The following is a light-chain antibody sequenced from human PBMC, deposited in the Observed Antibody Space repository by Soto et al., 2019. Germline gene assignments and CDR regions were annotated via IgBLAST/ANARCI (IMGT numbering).Light chain of an antibody. J-gene: IGLJ2*01. Sequence: QSALTQPASVSGSPGQSITISCTGTSSDVGIYKYVSWYQQHPGKAPNLMIYEVSYRPSGVSNRFSGSKSGNTASLTISGLQAEDEADYYCSSYTSSSTVVFGGGTKVTVL. V-gene: IGLV2-14*01. CDR1: SSDVGIYKY. CDR3: SSYTSSSTVV. CDR2: EVS.